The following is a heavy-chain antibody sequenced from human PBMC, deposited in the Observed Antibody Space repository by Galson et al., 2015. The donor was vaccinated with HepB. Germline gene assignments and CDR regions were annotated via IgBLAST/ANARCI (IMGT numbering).Heavy chain of an antibody. Sequence: SLRLSCAASGFTFSSYSMSWVRQAPGKGLEWVSYIRNTASTIYYADSVKGRFTMSRDHANSSVYLQMNNLRAEDTAVDYCARVPRFLKWLNGDWFDPWGQGTLVTVSS. CDR2: IRNTASTI. CDR3: ARVPRFLKWLNGDWFDP. D-gene: IGHD3-3*01. J-gene: IGHJ5*02. CDR1: GFTFSSYS. V-gene: IGHV3-48*03.